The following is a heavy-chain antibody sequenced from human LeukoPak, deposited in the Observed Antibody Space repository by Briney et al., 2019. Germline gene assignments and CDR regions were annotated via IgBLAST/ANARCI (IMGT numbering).Heavy chain of an antibody. CDR3: ARVGGGYCSGGSCYRFDA. J-gene: IGHJ5*02. D-gene: IGHD2-15*01. CDR1: GYTFTGYY. Sequence: ASVNVSFKASGYTFTGYYMHWVRQAPAQGLEGVGGHHPNSGGTNYALKFQGRVTMTRDTSIRTAYMNLSRLRSDDAGVYYCARVGGGYCSGGSCYRFDALGPGNPGHRLL. CDR2: HHPNSGGT. V-gene: IGHV1-2*02.